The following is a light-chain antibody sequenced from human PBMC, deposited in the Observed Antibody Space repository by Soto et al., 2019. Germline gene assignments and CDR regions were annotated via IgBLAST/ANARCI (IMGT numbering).Light chain of an antibody. CDR2: GIS. Sequence: EIVLTQSPGTLSLSPGERATVSCRASQSVSDNQLAWYQQKPGQAPRLLIYGISTRATGIPDRFSGSGSGTDFTLTISRLEPEDFAMYYCQQYGSSRWTFAQGTKVDIK. V-gene: IGKV3-20*01. J-gene: IGKJ1*01. CDR1: QSVSDNQ. CDR3: QQYGSSRWT.